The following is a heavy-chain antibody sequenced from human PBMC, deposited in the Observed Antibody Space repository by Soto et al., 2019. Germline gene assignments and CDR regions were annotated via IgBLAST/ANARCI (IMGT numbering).Heavy chain of an antibody. D-gene: IGHD2-2*01. CDR2: INPSGGST. V-gene: IGHV1-46*01. CDR1: GYTFTSYY. J-gene: IGHJ4*02. Sequence: GASVKVSCKASGYTFTSYYMHWVRQAPGQGLEWMGIINPSGGSTSYPQRFQGRVTMTSDTSTRTVYMQLSSLRSEDTAVYYCARVDPASMRVDYWGQGTLVTVSS. CDR3: ARVDPASMRVDY.